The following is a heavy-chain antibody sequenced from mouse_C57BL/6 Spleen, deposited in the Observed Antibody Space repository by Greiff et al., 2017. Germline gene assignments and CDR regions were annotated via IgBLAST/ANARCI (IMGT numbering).Heavy chain of an antibody. CDR2: INPSNGGT. D-gene: IGHD1-1*01. J-gene: IGHJ1*03. CDR3: ARRGTTVVARYFDV. Sequence: VQLQQPGTELVKPGASVKLSCKASGYTFTSYWMHWVKQRAGQGLEWIGNINPSNGGTNYNEKFKSKATLTVDKSSSTAYMQLSSLTSEDSAVYYCARRGTTVVARYFDVWGTGTTVTVSS. V-gene: IGHV1-53*01. CDR1: GYTFTSYW.